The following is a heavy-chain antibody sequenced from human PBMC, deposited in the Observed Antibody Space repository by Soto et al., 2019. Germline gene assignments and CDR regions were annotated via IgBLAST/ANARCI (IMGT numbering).Heavy chain of an antibody. CDR1: GFTFSSYS. Sequence: GGSLRLSCAASGFTFSSYSMNWVRQAPGKGLEWVSYISSSSSTIYYADSVKGRFTISRDNAKNSLYLQMNSLRDEDTAVYYCARGGGCSGGSCYYGMDVWGQGTTVTVSS. J-gene: IGHJ6*02. CDR3: ARGGGCSGGSCYYGMDV. D-gene: IGHD2-15*01. V-gene: IGHV3-48*02. CDR2: ISSSSSTI.